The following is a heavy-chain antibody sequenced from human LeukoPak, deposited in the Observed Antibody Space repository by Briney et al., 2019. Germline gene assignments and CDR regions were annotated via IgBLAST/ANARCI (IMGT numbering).Heavy chain of an antibody. Sequence: PGGSLRLSCAASRFTFSSYLMTWVRQAPGKGLEWVSSISDSGVPTYHADSVEGRFTISRDNSKSTVYLQMNSLRVEDSAIYYCAKGRSSWSTSDFDIWGQGTMVTVSS. V-gene: IGHV3-23*01. D-gene: IGHD6-13*01. CDR2: ISDSGVPT. CDR1: RFTFSSYL. CDR3: AKGRSSWSTSDFDI. J-gene: IGHJ3*02.